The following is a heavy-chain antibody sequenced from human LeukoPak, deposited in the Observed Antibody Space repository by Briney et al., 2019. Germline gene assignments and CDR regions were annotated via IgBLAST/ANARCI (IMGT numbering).Heavy chain of an antibody. J-gene: IGHJ4*02. V-gene: IGHV4-39*07. D-gene: IGHD1-26*01. CDR1: GGSISSSSYY. CDR2: IYYSGST. Sequence: SETLSLTCTVSGGSISSSSYYWGWIRQPPGKGLEWIGSIYYSGSTYYNPSLKSRVTISVDTSKNQFSLKLSSVTAADTAVYYCARGVGAAFFGYWGQGTLVTVSS. CDR3: ARGVGAAFFGY.